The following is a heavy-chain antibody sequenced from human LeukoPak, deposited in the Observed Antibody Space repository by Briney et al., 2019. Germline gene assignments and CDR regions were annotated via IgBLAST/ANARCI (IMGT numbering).Heavy chain of an antibody. CDR2: IYPGDSGT. CDR1: GYSFTGYW. D-gene: IGHD4-17*01. V-gene: IGHV5-51*01. Sequence: GESLKISCKGSGYSFTGYWIGWVRQMPGKGLEWMGIIYPGDSGTRYGPSFQGQVTISADKSISTAYLQWSSLKASDTAIYYCARLKSATTVTTGFDYWGQGTLVTVSS. J-gene: IGHJ4*02. CDR3: ARLKSATTVTTGFDY.